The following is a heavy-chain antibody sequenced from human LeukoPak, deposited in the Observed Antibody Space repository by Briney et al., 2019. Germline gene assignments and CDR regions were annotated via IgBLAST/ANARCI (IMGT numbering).Heavy chain of an antibody. CDR3: ARHYGP. CDR1: GGSISRDTW. V-gene: IGHV4-39*01. J-gene: IGHJ5*02. D-gene: IGHD3-10*01. Sequence: SETLSLTCAASGGSISRDTWWSWIRPPPGKGLEWIGSIYDSGSTYYNPSLKSRVTISVDTSKNQFSLKLNSVTAADTAVYYCARHYGPWGQGTLVTVSS. CDR2: IYDSGST.